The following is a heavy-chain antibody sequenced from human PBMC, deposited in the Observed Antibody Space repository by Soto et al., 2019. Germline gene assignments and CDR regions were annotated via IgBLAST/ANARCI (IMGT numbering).Heavy chain of an antibody. V-gene: IGHV1-18*01. D-gene: IGHD3-22*01. CDR3: ARGGFYDSSGARNYYYYGMNV. CDR1: GYTFTSYG. J-gene: IGHJ6*02. Sequence: QVQLVQSGAEAKKPGASVKVSCKASGYTFTSYGINWVRQAPGQGLEWLRWISAYDGYTNYAQILQGRVSMTTDTSTKTAYMELRSLRSDDTAMYYCARGGFYDSSGARNYYYYGMNVWGQGTTVTVSS. CDR2: ISAYDGYT.